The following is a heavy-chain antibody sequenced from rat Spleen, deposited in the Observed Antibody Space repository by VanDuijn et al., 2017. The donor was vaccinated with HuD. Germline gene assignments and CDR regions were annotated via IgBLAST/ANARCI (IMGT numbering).Heavy chain of an antibody. J-gene: IGHJ2*01. CDR3: TRDGRRDYFDY. CDR2: MKYDGDT. V-gene: IGHV2S30*01. Sequence: QVQLKESGPGLVQPSQTLSLTCTVSGFSLMDYSVHWVRQPPGKGLEWMGRMKYDGDTYYNSALKSRLSISRDTSKSQVFLKMNSLQTEDTAIYYCTRDGRRDYFDYWGQGVMVTVSS. CDR1: GFSLMDYS.